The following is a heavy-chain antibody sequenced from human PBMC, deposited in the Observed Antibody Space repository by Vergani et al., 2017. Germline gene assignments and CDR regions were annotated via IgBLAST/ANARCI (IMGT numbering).Heavy chain of an antibody. J-gene: IGHJ6*02. V-gene: IGHV3-7*01. CDR2: IKQDGSEK. CDR3: ARGANVLRDFDWSPRGGMDV. CDR1: GFTFSSYW. D-gene: IGHD3-9*01. Sequence: EVQLVESGGGLVQPGGSLRLSCAASGFTFSSYWMSWVRQAPGKGLEWVANIKQDGSEKYYVDSVKGRFTISRDNAKNSLYLQMNSLRAEDTAVYYCARGANVLRDFDWSPRGGMDVWGQGTTVTVSS.